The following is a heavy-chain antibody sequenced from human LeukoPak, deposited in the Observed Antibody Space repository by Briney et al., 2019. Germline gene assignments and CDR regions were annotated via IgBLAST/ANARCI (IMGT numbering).Heavy chain of an antibody. CDR2: IYWNDDK. J-gene: IGHJ5*02. V-gene: IGHV2-5*01. CDR3: ARKGCSSTSCGFDP. D-gene: IGHD2-2*01. CDR1: GFSLSTIGAG. Sequence: SGPTLVKPTQALTLTCTFSGFSLSTIGAGVGWIRQPPGKALEWLALIYWNDDKRYSPSLKSRLTITKDTSKNQVVLTMTNMDPVDTATYYCARKGCSSTSCGFDPWGQGTLVTVSS.